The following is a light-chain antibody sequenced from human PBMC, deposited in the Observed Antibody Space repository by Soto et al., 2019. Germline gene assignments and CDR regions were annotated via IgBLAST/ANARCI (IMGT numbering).Light chain of an antibody. CDR3: SSYTRSSLYV. V-gene: IGLV2-14*01. CDR1: SSDVGGYNY. CDR2: DVS. J-gene: IGLJ1*01. Sequence: QSVLTQPASVSGSPGQSITISCTGTSSDVGGYNYVSWYQQLPGKAPKLMIYDVSDRPSGVSNRFSGSKSGNTASLTISGLQAEDEADYYCSSYTRSSLYVFGTWPKVTVL.